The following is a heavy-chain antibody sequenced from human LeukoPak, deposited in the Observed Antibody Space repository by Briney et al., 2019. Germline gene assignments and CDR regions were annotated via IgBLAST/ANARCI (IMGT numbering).Heavy chain of an antibody. Sequence: SQTLSLTCAISGDSVSSDSVAWNWIRQSPSRGLEWLGRTYYRSKWYNDYAVSVKGRITINPDTSKNQFSLQLISVTPDDTVVYYCARALEACSGGSCYSFDYWGQGTLVTVSS. D-gene: IGHD2-15*01. J-gene: IGHJ4*02. V-gene: IGHV6-1*01. CDR1: GDSVSSDSVA. CDR3: ARALEACSGGSCYSFDY. CDR2: TYYRSKWYN.